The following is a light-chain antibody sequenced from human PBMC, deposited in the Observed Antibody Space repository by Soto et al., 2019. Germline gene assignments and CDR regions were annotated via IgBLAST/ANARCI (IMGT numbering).Light chain of an antibody. CDR1: SSDVGGYNY. Sequence: QSALTQPPSASGSPGQSVTISCTGTSSDVGGYNYVSWYQQHPGKAPKLMIYEVSKRPSGVPDRFSGSKSGNTASLTVSGLQAEDAADYYCSSYAGSNNLVFGGGTKLNVL. J-gene: IGLJ2*01. V-gene: IGLV2-8*01. CDR2: EVS. CDR3: SSYAGSNNLV.